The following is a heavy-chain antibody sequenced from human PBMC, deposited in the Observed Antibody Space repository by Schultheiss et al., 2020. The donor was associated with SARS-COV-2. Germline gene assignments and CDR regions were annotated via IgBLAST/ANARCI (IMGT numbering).Heavy chain of an antibody. V-gene: IGHV2-5*08. D-gene: IGHD3-16*01. Sequence: QTLSLTCAVYGGSFSGYYWSWIRQPPGKALEWLALIYWNDDKRYSPSLKTSLTITKDTSKNQVVLTMTNVAPVDTATYYCARGPGPVFGPIYGMDVWGQGTTVTVSS. CDR3: ARGPGPVFGPIYGMDV. CDR2: IYWNDDK. J-gene: IGHJ6*02. CDR1: GGSFSGYYWS.